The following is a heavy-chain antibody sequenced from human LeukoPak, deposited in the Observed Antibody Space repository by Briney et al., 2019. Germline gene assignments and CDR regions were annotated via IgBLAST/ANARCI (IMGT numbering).Heavy chain of an antibody. Sequence: SETLSLTCTVSGGSISSYYWSWIRQPPGKGLEWIGYIYTSGSTNYNPSLKSRVTMSVDTSKNQFSLKLSSVTAADTAVYYCARGGEWELNFDYWGQGTLVTVSS. CDR3: ARGGEWELNFDY. CDR1: GGSISSYY. J-gene: IGHJ4*02. V-gene: IGHV4-4*09. D-gene: IGHD1-26*01. CDR2: IYTSGST.